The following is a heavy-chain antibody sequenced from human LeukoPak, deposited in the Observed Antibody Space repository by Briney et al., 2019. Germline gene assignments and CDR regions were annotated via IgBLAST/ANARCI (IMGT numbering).Heavy chain of an antibody. CDR3: AKYGSSGFLYDAFDI. J-gene: IGHJ3*02. CDR1: GFTFSSYA. Sequence: GGSLRLSCSASGFTFSSYAMSWVRQAPGKGLEWVSGLSASGGSTYYADSVKGRFTISRDNSKNTLSLQMNSLRAEDTAIYYCAKYGSSGFLYDAFDIWGQGTVVTVSP. CDR2: LSASGGST. D-gene: IGHD3-22*01. V-gene: IGHV3-23*01.